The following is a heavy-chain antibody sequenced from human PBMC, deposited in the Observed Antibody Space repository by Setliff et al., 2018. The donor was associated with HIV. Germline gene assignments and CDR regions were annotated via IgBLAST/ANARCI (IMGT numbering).Heavy chain of an antibody. Sequence: PGGSLRLSCAASGFTFSSYWIHWVRQAPGKGLVWVSRISADGSDTSYADSVKGRFTISRDNAMNTAYLQMNSLRGEDTALYYCSLGYCSGGSCYSDPEDKRISVIRVGRGAMDVWGQGTTVTVSS. CDR3: SLGYCSGGSCYSDPEDKRISVIRVGRGAMDV. CDR2: ISADGSDT. D-gene: IGHD2-15*01. V-gene: IGHV3-74*01. J-gene: IGHJ6*02. CDR1: GFTFSSYW.